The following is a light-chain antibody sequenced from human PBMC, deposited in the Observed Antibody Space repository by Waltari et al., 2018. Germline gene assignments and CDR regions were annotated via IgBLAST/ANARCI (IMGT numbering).Light chain of an antibody. J-gene: IGLJ1*01. CDR3: SSYTSSSSPYV. CDR2: EVS. Sequence: QSALTQPASVSGSPGQSITISCTGPSSDVGGYNYVSWYQQHPGKAPQLMIYEVSNRPSGVSNRFSGSKSGNTASLTISGLQAEDEADYYCSSYTSSSSPYVFGTGTKVTVL. CDR1: SSDVGGYNY. V-gene: IGLV2-14*01.